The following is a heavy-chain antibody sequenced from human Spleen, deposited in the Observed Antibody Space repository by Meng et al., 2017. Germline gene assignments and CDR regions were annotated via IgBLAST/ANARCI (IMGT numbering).Heavy chain of an antibody. Sequence: VQPPVTGAGLLEHSETLPPPLGVPCCAFISYYWSWNRPPPGKGLEWIGEINHSGSTNYNPSLESRAPISVDTSQNNLSLKLSSVTAADSAVYYCARGPTTMAHDFDYWGQGTLVTVSS. CDR2: INHSGST. CDR3: ARGPTTMAHDFDY. J-gene: IGHJ4*02. V-gene: IGHV4-34*01. CDR1: CCAFISYY. D-gene: IGHD4-11*01.